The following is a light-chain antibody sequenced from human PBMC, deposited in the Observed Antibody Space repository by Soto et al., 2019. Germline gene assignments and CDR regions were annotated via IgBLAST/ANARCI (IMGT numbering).Light chain of an antibody. Sequence: DIVMTQSPDSLAVSLGERATINCKSSQSVLYSSNNKNYLAWYQQKPGQPPKLLIYWASTRESGVPDRFSGSGSGTDFTLTISSLQAEDVAVYYCQQYYGSPPVTFGPGTKVDIK. CDR1: QSVLYSSNNKNY. V-gene: IGKV4-1*01. CDR2: WAS. J-gene: IGKJ3*01. CDR3: QQYYGSPPVT.